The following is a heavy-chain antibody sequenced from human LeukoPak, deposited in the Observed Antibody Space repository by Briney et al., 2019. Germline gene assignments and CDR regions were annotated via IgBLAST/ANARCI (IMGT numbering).Heavy chain of an antibody. D-gene: IGHD3-3*01. CDR2: IYYGGSV. V-gene: IGHV4-4*02. J-gene: IGHJ5*02. CDR1: GGSISSPNW. Sequence: PSGTLSLTCAVSGGSISSPNWWTWARQPPGQGLEWIGEIYYGGSVNYNPSLKSRVTLSVDKSENQFSLTLTSVTAADTAVYYCVRGLNYDLHPWGQGTLVTVSS. CDR3: VRGLNYDLHP.